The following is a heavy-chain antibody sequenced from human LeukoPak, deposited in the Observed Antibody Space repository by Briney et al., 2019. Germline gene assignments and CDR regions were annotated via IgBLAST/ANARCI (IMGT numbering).Heavy chain of an antibody. J-gene: IGHJ4*02. CDR2: IHHSGAT. Sequence: SETLSLTCTVSGYSISRAYYWGWIRPPPGKGLEWIGSIHHSGATYYNPSLKSRVTISIDTSKNQFSLKLTSVTAADTAVYYCARVGGRGDWYYFDYWGQGTLVTVSS. CDR1: GYSISRAYY. CDR3: ARVGGRGDWYYFDY. V-gene: IGHV4-38-2*02. D-gene: IGHD3-9*01.